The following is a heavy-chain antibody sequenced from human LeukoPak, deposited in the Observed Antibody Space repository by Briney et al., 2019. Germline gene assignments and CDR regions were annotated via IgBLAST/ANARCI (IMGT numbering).Heavy chain of an antibody. CDR3: ARDHYYYDSSGYSDY. J-gene: IGHJ4*02. D-gene: IGHD3-22*01. CDR2: INPNSGGT. V-gene: IGHV1-2*02. CDR1: GYTFTGYY. Sequence: GASVKVSCKASGYTFTGYYMHWVRQAPGQGLEWMGWINPNSGGTNYAQKFQGRVTMTRDTSISTAYMELSRLRSDDTAVYYCARDHYYYDSSGYSDYWGQGTLVTVSS.